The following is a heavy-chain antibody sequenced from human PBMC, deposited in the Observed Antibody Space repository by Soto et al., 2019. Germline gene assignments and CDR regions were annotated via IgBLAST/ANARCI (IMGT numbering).Heavy chain of an antibody. Sequence: EVQLVESGGGLVKPGGSLRLSCAASGFTFSSYSMNWVRQAPGKGLEWVSSISSSSSYIYYADSVKGRFTISRDNAKNSLYLQMNSLRAEDTAVYSCARDGYYYGSGSYSSAAEGFDYWGQGTLVTVSS. CDR1: GFTFSSYS. CDR3: ARDGYYYGSGSYSSAAEGFDY. J-gene: IGHJ4*02. V-gene: IGHV3-21*01. CDR2: ISSSSSYI. D-gene: IGHD3-10*01.